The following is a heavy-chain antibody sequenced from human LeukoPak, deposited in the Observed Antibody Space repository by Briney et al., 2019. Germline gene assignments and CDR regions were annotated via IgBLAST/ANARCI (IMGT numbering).Heavy chain of an antibody. CDR1: GYTFSSYF. D-gene: IGHD2-15*01. V-gene: IGHV1-18*01. Sequence: ASVKVSCKASGYTFSSYFISWVRQAPGQGLKGMGWISAYNGNTIDAQKVKGRVTMTTDTSTSTAYMELRSLKSDDTDVYYCARASYCSDGSCYSDYWGQGALVTVSS. CDR3: ARASYCSDGSCYSDY. CDR2: ISAYNGNT. J-gene: IGHJ4*02.